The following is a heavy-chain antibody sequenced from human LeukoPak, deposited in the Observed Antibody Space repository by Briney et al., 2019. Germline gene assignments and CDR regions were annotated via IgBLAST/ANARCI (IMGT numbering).Heavy chain of an antibody. CDR3: AKAEGSWTYDP. D-gene: IGHD3/OR15-3a*01. CDR1: GFTFSSYA. V-gene: IGHV3-23*01. Sequence: GGSLRLSCAASGFTFSSYAMSWVRQAPGKGLEWVSAISASGGSTHYADSVKGRFTISRDNSKNTLFLQMNSLRAEDTAVYYCAKAEGSWTYDPWGQGTLVTVSS. J-gene: IGHJ5*02. CDR2: ISASGGST.